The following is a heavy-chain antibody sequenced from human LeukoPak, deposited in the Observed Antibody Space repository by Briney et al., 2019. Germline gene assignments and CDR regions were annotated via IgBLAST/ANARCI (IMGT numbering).Heavy chain of an antibody. V-gene: IGHV3-33*01. CDR2: IWYDGSNK. CDR1: GFTFSSYG. CDR3: ASSPKIRGQFYYGMDV. D-gene: IGHD3-10*01. Sequence: GGSLRLSCAASGFTFSSYGMHWVRQAPGKGLEWVAVIWYDGSNKYYADSVKGRFTISRDNSKNTLYLQMNSLRAEDTAVYYCASSPKIRGQFYYGMDVWGQGTTVTVSS. J-gene: IGHJ6*02.